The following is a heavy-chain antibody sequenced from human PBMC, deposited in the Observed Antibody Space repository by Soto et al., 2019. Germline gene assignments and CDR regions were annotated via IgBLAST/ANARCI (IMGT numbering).Heavy chain of an antibody. V-gene: IGHV4-4*07. CDR2: IYPTGST. CDR3: ATGRSEVVPGAMDT. CDR1: GDSFSNYY. D-gene: IGHD2-2*01. J-gene: IGHJ5*02. Sequence: TSETLSLTCTVSGDSFSNYYCNWVRKSAGKGLEWIGRIYPTGSTTYNPSLKSRLTMSVDTSKNQFSLRLTSMTAADTAVYYCATGRSEVVPGAMDTWGQGTLVTVS.